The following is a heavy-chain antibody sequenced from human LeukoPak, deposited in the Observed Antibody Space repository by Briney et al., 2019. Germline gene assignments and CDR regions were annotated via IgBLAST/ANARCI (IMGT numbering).Heavy chain of an antibody. CDR3: ASGSLSGFDY. CDR1: GYTFTSYG. V-gene: IGHV1-69*04. J-gene: IGHJ4*02. CDR2: IIPILGIA. Sequence: ASVKVSCKASGYTFTSYGISWVRQAPGQGLEWMGRIIPILGIANYAQKFQGRVTITADKSTSTAYMELSSLRSEDTAVYYCASGSLSGFDYWGQGTLVTVSS. D-gene: IGHD2/OR15-2a*01.